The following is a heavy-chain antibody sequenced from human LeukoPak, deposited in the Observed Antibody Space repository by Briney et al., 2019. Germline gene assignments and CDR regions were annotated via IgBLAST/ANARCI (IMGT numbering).Heavy chain of an antibody. D-gene: IGHD6-13*01. J-gene: IGHJ4*02. V-gene: IGHV4-39*01. CDR3: ARPNSSS. Sequence: PSETQSLTCTVSGGSISSSSYYWGWIRQPPGKGLEWIGSIYYSGSTYYNPSLKSRVTISVDTSKNQFSLKLRSVTAADTAVYYCARPNSSSWGQGTLVTFSS. CDR1: GGSISSSSYY. CDR2: IYYSGST.